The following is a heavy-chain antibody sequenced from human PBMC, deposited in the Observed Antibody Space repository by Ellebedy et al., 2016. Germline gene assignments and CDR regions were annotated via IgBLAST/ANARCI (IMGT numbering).Heavy chain of an antibody. Sequence: GESLKISXVASGFSFISYSMNWVRQAPGKGLEWVSSISSSSDYIYYADSVKGRFTISRDNSKNTLYLQMNSLRAADTAVYYCAKVIQQAGLTWGQGTLVTVSS. CDR3: AKVIQQAGLT. V-gene: IGHV3-21*04. CDR1: GFSFISYS. J-gene: IGHJ5*02. CDR2: ISSSSDYI. D-gene: IGHD5-18*01.